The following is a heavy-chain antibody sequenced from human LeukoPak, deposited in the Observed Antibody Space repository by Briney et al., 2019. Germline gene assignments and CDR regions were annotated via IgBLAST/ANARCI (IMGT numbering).Heavy chain of an antibody. Sequence: SETLSLTCTVSGGSVSSGSYYWSWLRQPPGKGLEWIGYIYYSGSTNYNPSLKSRVTISVDTSKNQFSLKLSSVTAADTAVYYCARGAIVVVPAAIEDWFDPWGQGTLVTVSS. D-gene: IGHD2-2*01. J-gene: IGHJ5*02. V-gene: IGHV4-61*01. CDR2: IYYSGST. CDR1: GGSVSSGSYY. CDR3: ARGAIVVVPAAIEDWFDP.